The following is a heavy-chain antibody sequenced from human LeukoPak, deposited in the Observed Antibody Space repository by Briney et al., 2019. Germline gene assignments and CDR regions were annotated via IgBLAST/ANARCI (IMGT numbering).Heavy chain of an antibody. J-gene: IGHJ4*02. CDR3: ARDRPSRYYYDSSGYFDY. D-gene: IGHD3-22*01. Sequence: GGSLRLSCAAAGFTFISYWMSWVRQAPGEGREWVANIKQDGSEKYDVESVKGRFTISRDNAKNSLYLQMNSLRAEDTAVYYCARDRPSRYYYDSSGYFDYWGQGTLVTVSS. CDR1: GFTFISYW. CDR2: IKQDGSEK. V-gene: IGHV3-7*01.